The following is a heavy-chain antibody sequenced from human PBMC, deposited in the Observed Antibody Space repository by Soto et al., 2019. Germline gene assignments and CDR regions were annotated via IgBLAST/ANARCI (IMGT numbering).Heavy chain of an antibody. J-gene: IGHJ4*02. CDR2: ISYDGSNK. CDR3: ALGGSSSSYFDY. V-gene: IGHV3-30-3*01. D-gene: IGHD6-6*01. Sequence: GGSLRLSCAASGFTFCSYAMHWVRQAPGKGLEWVAVISYDGSNKYYADSVKGRFTISRDNSKNTLYLQMNSLRAEDTAVYYCALGGSSSSYFDYWGQGTLVTVSS. CDR1: GFTFCSYA.